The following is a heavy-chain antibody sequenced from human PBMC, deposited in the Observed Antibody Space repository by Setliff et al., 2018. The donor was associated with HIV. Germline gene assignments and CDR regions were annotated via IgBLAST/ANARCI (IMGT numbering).Heavy chain of an antibody. J-gene: IGHJ4*02. CDR1: GFSFRDFA. CDR2: ISYDGSKI. CDR3: ARAWSSSWGSEYFDY. D-gene: IGHD3-3*01. Sequence: GSLRLSCVASGFSFRDFAMHWVRQAPGKGLEWVSVISYDGSKIFYADSVKGRFTISRDNSKNTLYLQMNSLRAEDTAVYYCARAWSSSWGSEYFDYWGQGTLVTVSS. V-gene: IGHV3-30*01.